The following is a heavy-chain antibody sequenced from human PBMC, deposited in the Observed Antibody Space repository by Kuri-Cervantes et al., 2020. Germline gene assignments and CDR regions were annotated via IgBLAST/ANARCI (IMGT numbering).Heavy chain of an antibody. CDR2: MNPNSGNT. V-gene: IGHV1-8*02. Sequence: ASVKVSCKASGYTFTSYDINWVRQATGQGLEWMGWMNPNSGNTGYAQRFQGRVTMTRNTSISTAYMELSSLRSEDTAVYYCARSYDSSGPLLTDAFDIWGHGTMFTVSS. CDR3: ARSYDSSGPLLTDAFDI. CDR1: GYTFTSYD. J-gene: IGHJ3*02. D-gene: IGHD3-22*01.